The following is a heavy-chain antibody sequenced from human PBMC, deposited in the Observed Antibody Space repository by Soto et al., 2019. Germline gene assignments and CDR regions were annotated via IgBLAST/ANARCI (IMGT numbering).Heavy chain of an antibody. D-gene: IGHD2-15*01. V-gene: IGHV1-18*01. CDR2: ISAYNGNT. CDR3: ARDLVVVVAKGRDAFDI. Sequence: QVQLVQSGAEVKKPGASVKVSCKASGYTFTSYGISWVRQAPGQGLEWMGWISAYNGNTNYAQKLQGRVTMTADTSTSTAYMELRSLRSDDTAVYYCARDLVVVVAKGRDAFDIWGQGTMVTVSS. J-gene: IGHJ3*02. CDR1: GYTFTSYG.